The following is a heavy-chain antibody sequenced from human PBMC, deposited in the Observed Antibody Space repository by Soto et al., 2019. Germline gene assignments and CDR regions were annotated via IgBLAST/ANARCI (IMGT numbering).Heavy chain of an antibody. Sequence: GGSLRLSCAASGFTFSSYGMHWVRQAPGKGLEWVAVISYDGSNKYYADSVKGRFTISRDNSKNTLYLQMNSLRAEDTAVYYCAKDQGYYDFWSGYYLLRDYYYYYGMDVWGQGTTVTVS. CDR3: AKDQGYYDFWSGYYLLRDYYYYYGMDV. D-gene: IGHD3-3*01. CDR2: ISYDGSNK. J-gene: IGHJ6*02. CDR1: GFTFSSYG. V-gene: IGHV3-30*18.